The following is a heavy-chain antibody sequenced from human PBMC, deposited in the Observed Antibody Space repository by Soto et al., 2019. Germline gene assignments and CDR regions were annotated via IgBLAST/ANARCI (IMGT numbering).Heavy chain of an antibody. J-gene: IGHJ4*01. D-gene: IGHD3-9*01. CDR3: ERARRWVLTGYWEFDY. Sequence: ASVKVSCKASGYTFSSYGINWVRQAPGQGLEWMGWINPYNGHTNHAQEFQDRVTMTTDTSTTPAYMELRGLRSDDTDVYYCERARRWVLTGYWEFDYWG. CDR1: GYTFSSYG. CDR2: INPYNGHT. V-gene: IGHV1-18*04.